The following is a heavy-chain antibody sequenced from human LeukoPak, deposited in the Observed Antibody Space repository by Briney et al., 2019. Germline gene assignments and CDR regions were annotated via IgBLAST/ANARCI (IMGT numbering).Heavy chain of an antibody. D-gene: IGHD3-10*01. Sequence: SETLSLTCTVSGGSTINYFRSWIRQPAGKGLEWIGHIYSSGTTHYNPSLNNRVTISLDASTSQFSLHLNSVTAADTAVYFRARAEGSGSGAYTLDYWGQGILVTVSS. CDR1: GGSTINYF. V-gene: IGHV4-4*07. J-gene: IGHJ4*02. CDR3: ARAEGSGSGAYTLDY. CDR2: IYSSGTT.